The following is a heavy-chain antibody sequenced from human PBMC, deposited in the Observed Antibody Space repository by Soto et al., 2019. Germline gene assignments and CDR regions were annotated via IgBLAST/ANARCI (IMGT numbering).Heavy chain of an antibody. CDR2: ISGSGDST. J-gene: IGHJ5*02. CDR1: GFTFSSYV. Sequence: GGSLRLSCADSGFTFSSYVMSWVRQAPGKGLEWVSVISGSGDSTYYADSVKGRFTISRDNSKNTLYLQMNSLRAEDTAVYYCAKGVAAAGLYDSWGQGTLVTVSSGESSQPLSWGQGTLVTVSS. CDR3: AKGVAAAGLYDSWGQGTLVTVSSGESSQPLS. V-gene: IGHV3-23*01. D-gene: IGHD6-13*01.